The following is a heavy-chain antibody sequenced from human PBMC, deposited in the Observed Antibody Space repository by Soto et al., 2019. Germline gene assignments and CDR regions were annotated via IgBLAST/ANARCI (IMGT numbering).Heavy chain of an antibody. Sequence: QVLLVQSGAEVKRPGASVKVSCKASGYTSSNYGITWVRQAPGHGLEWLGWVTAFNGDTNYAQNVQDRVTLTTDTSTETAYMELRSLRPDDTAVYYCARDGRVSFYYYGMDVWGQGTTVTVSS. V-gene: IGHV1-18*01. CDR3: ARDGRVSFYYYGMDV. CDR2: VTAFNGDT. CDR1: GYTSSNYG. J-gene: IGHJ6*02.